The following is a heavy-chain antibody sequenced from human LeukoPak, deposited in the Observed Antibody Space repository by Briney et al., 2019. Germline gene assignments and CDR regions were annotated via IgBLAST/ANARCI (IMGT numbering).Heavy chain of an antibody. J-gene: IGHJ4*02. D-gene: IGHD6-19*01. CDR1: GFTFSTYA. CDR2: ISGSGGST. V-gene: IGHV3-23*01. CDR3: AKETTVAGFYPYFDY. Sequence: GGSLRLSCAASGFTFSTYAMNWVRQAPGKGLEWVSAISGSGGSTYYADSVKGRFTISRDNSKNTLYLQVNSLRAEDTAVYYCAKETTVAGFYPYFDYWGQGTLVTVSS.